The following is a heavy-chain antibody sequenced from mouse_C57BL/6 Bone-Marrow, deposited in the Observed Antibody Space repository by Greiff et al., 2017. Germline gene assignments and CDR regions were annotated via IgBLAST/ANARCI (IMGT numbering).Heavy chain of an antibody. V-gene: IGHV1-72*01. CDR3: AREANSAWFAY. Sequence: QVQLQQPGAELVKPGASVRLSCKASGYPFTGYWMPWVKRRPGRGLEWIGRIDPNSGGTKYNEKFKSTATLPVDKPSSTAYMQLSSLTSEDSAVYYCAREANSAWFAYWGQGTLVTVSA. CDR2: IDPNSGGT. CDR1: GYPFTGYW. J-gene: IGHJ3*01. D-gene: IGHD6-1*01.